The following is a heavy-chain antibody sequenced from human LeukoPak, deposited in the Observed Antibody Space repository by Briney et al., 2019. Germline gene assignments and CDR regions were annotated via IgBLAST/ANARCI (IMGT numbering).Heavy chain of an antibody. D-gene: IGHD4-11*01. V-gene: IGHV3-30*03. CDR2: ISYDGSNK. Sequence: GGSLRLSCAASGFTFSSYGMHWVRQAPGKGLEWVAVISYDGSNKYYADSVKGRFTISRDNSKNTLYLQMGSLRAEDMAVYYCARIIVTTGYYYMDVWGKGTTVTVSS. CDR3: ARIIVTTGYYYMDV. CDR1: GFTFSSYG. J-gene: IGHJ6*03.